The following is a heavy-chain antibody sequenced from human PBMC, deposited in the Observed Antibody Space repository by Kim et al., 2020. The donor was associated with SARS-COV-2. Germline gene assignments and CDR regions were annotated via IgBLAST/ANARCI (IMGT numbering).Heavy chain of an antibody. D-gene: IGHD6-19*01. CDR3: ARGDLAVAGIY. Sequence: IYYADAVKGRFTISRDNAKNSLYLQMNSLRAEDTAVYYCARGDLAVAGIYWGQGTLVTVSS. J-gene: IGHJ4*02. V-gene: IGHV3-48*03. CDR2: I.